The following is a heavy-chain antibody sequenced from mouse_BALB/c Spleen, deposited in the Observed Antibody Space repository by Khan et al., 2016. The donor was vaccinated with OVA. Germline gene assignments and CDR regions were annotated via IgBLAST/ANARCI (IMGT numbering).Heavy chain of an antibody. J-gene: IGHJ3*01. CDR3: TRGWFGGFAY. D-gene: IGHD1-1*02. CDR2: INPGSGGT. Sequence: QVQLQQSGAELVRPGTSVKVSCKASGYAFTNYLIEWIKQRPGQGLEWIGVINPGSGGTNYNEKFKGKATLTADLSSSTAYMSLSSLTSDVSAVYFGTRGWFGGFAYWGQGTRVTVSA. CDR1: GYAFTNYL. V-gene: IGHV1-54*01.